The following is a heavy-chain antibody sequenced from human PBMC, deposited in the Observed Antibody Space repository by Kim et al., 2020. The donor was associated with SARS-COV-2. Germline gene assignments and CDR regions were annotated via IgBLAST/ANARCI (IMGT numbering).Heavy chain of an antibody. J-gene: IGHJ6*02. CDR2: IWYDGSNK. CDR1: GFTFSSYG. V-gene: IGHV3-33*06. D-gene: IGHD6-13*01. CDR3: AKDSRARSSWAYYYYGMDV. Sequence: GGSLRLSCAASGFTFSSYGMHWVRQAPGKGLEWVVVIWYDGSNKYYADSVKGRFTISRDNSKNTLYLQMNSLRAEDTAVYYCAKDSRARSSWAYYYYGMDVWGQGTTVTVSS.